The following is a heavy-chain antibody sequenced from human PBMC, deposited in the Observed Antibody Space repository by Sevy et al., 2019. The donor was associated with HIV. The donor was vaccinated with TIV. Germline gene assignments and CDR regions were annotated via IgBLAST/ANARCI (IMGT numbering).Heavy chain of an antibody. CDR3: ARRLSSAWYFDF. D-gene: IGHD6-19*01. CDR2: IYSDGTT. V-gene: IGHV3-53*01. J-gene: IGHJ4*02. CDR1: GFSVSRNH. Sequence: GGSLRLSCAASGFSVSRNHINWVRQAPGKGQEWISVIYSDGTTQYADSVKGRFTISRDTSNNTVYLQVSSLRADDTAVYYCARRLSSAWYFDFWAREPWSPSPQ.